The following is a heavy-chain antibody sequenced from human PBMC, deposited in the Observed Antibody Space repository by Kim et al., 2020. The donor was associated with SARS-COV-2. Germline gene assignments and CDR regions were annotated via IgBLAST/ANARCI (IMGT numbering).Heavy chain of an antibody. Sequence: ASVKVSCKASGYTFTSYAMNWVRQAPGQGLEWMGWINTNTGNPTYAQGFTGRFVFSLDTSVSTAYLQISSLKAEDTAVYYCARWGVVYYDFWSGYQPDLYYYYGMDVWGQGTTVTVSS. CDR3: ARWGVVYYDFWSGYQPDLYYYYGMDV. CDR1: GYTFTSYA. J-gene: IGHJ6*02. CDR2: INTNTGNP. D-gene: IGHD3-3*01. V-gene: IGHV7-4-1*02.